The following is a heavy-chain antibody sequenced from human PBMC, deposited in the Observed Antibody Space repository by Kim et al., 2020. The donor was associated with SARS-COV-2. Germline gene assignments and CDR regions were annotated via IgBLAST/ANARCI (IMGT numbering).Heavy chain of an antibody. Sequence: SVKVSCKASGGTFSSYAISWVRQAPGQGLEWMGGIIPIFGTANYAQKFQGRVTITADESTSTAYMELSSLRSEDTAVYYCARGDIVVVVAATGWFDPWGQGTLVTVSS. CDR1: GGTFSSYA. CDR3: ARGDIVVVVAATGWFDP. V-gene: IGHV1-69*13. J-gene: IGHJ5*02. CDR2: IIPIFGTA. D-gene: IGHD2-15*01.